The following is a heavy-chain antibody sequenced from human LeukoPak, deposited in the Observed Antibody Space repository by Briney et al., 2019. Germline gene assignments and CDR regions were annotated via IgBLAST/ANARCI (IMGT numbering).Heavy chain of an antibody. Sequence: SETLSLTCTVSSGSISSYYWSWVRQPPGKGLEWIGYIFYSGSTNYNPSLKSRVTISVDTSKNQFSLGLSSVTAADTAVYYCARGPTRYYFDCWGQGTLVTVSS. CDR1: SGSISSYY. J-gene: IGHJ4*02. D-gene: IGHD4-17*01. CDR3: ARGPTRYYFDC. V-gene: IGHV4-59*01. CDR2: IFYSGST.